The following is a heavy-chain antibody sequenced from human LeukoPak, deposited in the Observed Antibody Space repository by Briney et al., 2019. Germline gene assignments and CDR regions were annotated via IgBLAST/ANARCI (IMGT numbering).Heavy chain of an antibody. V-gene: IGHV4-59*11. CDR1: GGSISSHF. CDR2: FSDRGGP. J-gene: IGHJ4*02. D-gene: IGHD3-16*01. CDR3: ARDYDYFDY. Sequence: SETLSLTCTVSGGSISSHFWSWIRPPPGKGLEWIGYFSDRGGPNYNPSLKSRVTISGDTSKNQVSLKLRSVTAADTAIYYCARDYDYFDYWGQGTQVTVSS.